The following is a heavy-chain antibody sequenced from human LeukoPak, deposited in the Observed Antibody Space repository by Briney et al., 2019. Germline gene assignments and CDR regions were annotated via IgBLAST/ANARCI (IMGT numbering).Heavy chain of an antibody. J-gene: IGHJ6*03. CDR2: INPNSGDT. CDR3: ARGSDYDDYFYMDF. CDR1: GYTFTGYY. V-gene: IGHV1-2*02. Sequence: ASVKVSCKASGYTFTGYYMHWVRQAPGQGLEWMGWINPNSGDTNYAQKFQGGVTMTRDTSISTAYMELTRPRSDDTAVYFCARGSDYDDYFYMDFWGKGPQSPSP.